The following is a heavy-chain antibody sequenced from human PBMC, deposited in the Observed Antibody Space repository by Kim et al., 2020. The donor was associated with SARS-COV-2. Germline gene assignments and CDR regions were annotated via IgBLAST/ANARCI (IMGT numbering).Heavy chain of an antibody. D-gene: IGHD1-26*01. J-gene: IGHJ4*02. V-gene: IGHV4-4*06. CDR3: ARGSGNYSPFDC. Sequence: YNPSRESRVCMSVDTSKNQFSLKLSSVTAADTAVYSCARGSGNYSPFDCWGQGTLVTVS.